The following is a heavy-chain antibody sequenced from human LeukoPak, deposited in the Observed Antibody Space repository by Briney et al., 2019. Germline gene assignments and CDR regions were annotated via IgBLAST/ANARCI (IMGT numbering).Heavy chain of an antibody. V-gene: IGHV4-59*01. D-gene: IGHD3-22*01. CDR2: IYYSGNT. CDR1: GGSISGY. CDR3: ARVVNYGYSDY. J-gene: IGHJ4*02. Sequence: PSETLSLTCTVSGGSISGYWSWIRQPPGKGLEWIGYIYYSGNTKYNPSLKSRVTISIDTSRNQFSLKLNSVTAADTAEYYCARVVNYGYSDYWGQGTLVTVSS.